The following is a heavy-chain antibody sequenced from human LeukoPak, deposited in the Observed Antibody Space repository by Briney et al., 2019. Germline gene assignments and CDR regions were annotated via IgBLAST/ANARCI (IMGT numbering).Heavy chain of an antibody. V-gene: IGHV3-7*04. CDR2: IRQDASEI. D-gene: IGHD5-24*01. J-gene: IGHJ3*02. CDR1: GFTFSTHW. Sequence: GSLRPSCAASGFTFSTHWMSWVRQAPGKGLQWVASIRQDASEIHYVDSVRGRFTISRDNAENSLYLQMNSLRAEDTAVYYCARLLGMVTTYDIWGQGTMVTVSS. CDR3: ARLLGMVTTYDI.